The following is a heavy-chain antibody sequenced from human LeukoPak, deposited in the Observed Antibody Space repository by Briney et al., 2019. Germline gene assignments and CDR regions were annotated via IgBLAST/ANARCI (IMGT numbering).Heavy chain of an antibody. V-gene: IGHV4-59*01. CDR3: ARPAVWGSEDAFDI. CDR2: IHYSGNT. Sequence: PSETLSLTCTVSGGSISSYYWSWIRQPPGKGLEWIGYIHYSGNTNYNPSLMSRVIISVDTSKNQFSLKLSSVTAADTAVYYCARPAVWGSEDAFDIWGQGTMVTVSS. J-gene: IGHJ3*02. CDR1: GGSISSYY. D-gene: IGHD3-16*01.